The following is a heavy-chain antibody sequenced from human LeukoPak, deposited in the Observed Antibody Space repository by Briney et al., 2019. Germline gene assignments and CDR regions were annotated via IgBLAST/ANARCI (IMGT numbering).Heavy chain of an antibody. D-gene: IGHD6-13*01. CDR1: GFSLSTSGVG. V-gene: IGHV2-5*02. Sequence: SGPTLVNPTQTLTLTCTFSGFSLSTSGVGVGWIRQPPGKALEWLALIYWDDDKRYSPSLKSRLTITKDTSKNQVVLTMTNMDPVDTATYYCAHVAVDRIAAAGTNIPYGMDVWGQGTTVTVSS. CDR2: IYWDDDK. J-gene: IGHJ6*02. CDR3: AHVAVDRIAAAGTNIPYGMDV.